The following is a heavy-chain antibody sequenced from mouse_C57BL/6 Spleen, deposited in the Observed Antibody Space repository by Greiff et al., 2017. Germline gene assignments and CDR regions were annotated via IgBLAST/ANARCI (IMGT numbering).Heavy chain of an antibody. D-gene: IGHD2-1*01. CDR3: ARDDGNYVFDY. J-gene: IGHJ2*01. V-gene: IGHV5-16*01. CDR2: INYDGSST. Sequence: EVKLMESEGGLVQPGSSMKLSCTASGFTFSDYYMAWVRQVPEKGLEWVANINYDGSSTYSLDSLNSRFIISRDNAENILYLQMSSLKYEDTATYYCARDDGNYVFDYWGQGTTLTVSS. CDR1: GFTFSDYY.